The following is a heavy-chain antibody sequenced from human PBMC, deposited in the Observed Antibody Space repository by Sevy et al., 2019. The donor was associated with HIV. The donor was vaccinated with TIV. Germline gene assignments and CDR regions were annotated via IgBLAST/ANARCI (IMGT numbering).Heavy chain of an antibody. J-gene: IGHJ3*01. V-gene: IGHV3-48*02. CDR1: GFTFSSYS. D-gene: IGHD3-16*02. CDR3: AGDGCYDYVWGSYRCRDAFDF. Sequence: GGSLRLSCAASGFTFSSYSMNWVRQAPGKGLEWVSYISSSSSTIYYADSVKGRFTISRDNAKNSLYLQMNSLRDEDTAVYYCAGDGCYDYVWGSYRCRDAFDFWGQGTMVTVSS. CDR2: ISSSSSTI.